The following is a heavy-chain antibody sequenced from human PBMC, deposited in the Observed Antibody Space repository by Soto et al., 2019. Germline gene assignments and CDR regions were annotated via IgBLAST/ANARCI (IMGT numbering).Heavy chain of an antibody. CDR1: GFTFSDCY. D-gene: IGHD6-13*01. V-gene: IGHV3-11*01. Sequence: GGSLRLSCETSGFTFSDCYMTWIRQAPGKGLEWISYISSISSTISYADSVKGRFTISRDNAKSSLYLQMNFLRPEDTAIYYCARATYSSKTEFYSWGQGA. CDR3: ARATYSSKTEFYS. J-gene: IGHJ4*02. CDR2: ISSISSTI.